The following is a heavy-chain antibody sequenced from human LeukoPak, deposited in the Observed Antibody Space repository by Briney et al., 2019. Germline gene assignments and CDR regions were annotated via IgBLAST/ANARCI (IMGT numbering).Heavy chain of an antibody. V-gene: IGHV3-7*03. CDR2: IKQDGSEK. CDR1: GFTFSSYW. CDR3: AKDQGESGYSYGYFT. Sequence: GGSLRLSCAASGFTFSSYWMSWVRQAPGKGLEWVANIKQDGSEKYYVDSVKGRFTISRDNAKNSLYLQMNSLRAEDTAVYYCAKDQGESGYSYGYFTWGQGTLVTVSS. D-gene: IGHD5-18*01. J-gene: IGHJ4*02.